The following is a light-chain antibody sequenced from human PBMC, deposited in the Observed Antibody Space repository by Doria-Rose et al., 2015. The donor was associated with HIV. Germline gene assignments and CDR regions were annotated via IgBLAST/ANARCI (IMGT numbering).Light chain of an antibody. CDR2: DGS. CDR1: QSFSSTY. J-gene: IGKJ1*01. Sequence: EIVLTQSSGTLSLSPGERATPSCRASQSFSSTYLAWYQQKPGQAPSLLIYDGSTRATGIPDRFSASGPGTDFTLTINRLEPEDFALYYCHQYGTSWTFGQGTKVEI. V-gene: IGKV3-20*01. CDR3: HQYGTSWT.